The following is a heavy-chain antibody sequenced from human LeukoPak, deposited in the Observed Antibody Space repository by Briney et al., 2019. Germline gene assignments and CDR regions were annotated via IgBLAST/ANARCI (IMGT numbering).Heavy chain of an antibody. D-gene: IGHD1-26*01. CDR3: ARSRTIVGATDDAFDI. V-gene: IGHV1-46*01. J-gene: IGHJ3*02. CDR2: INPSGGST. CDR1: GYTLTELS. Sequence: ASVKVSCKVSGYTLTELSMHWVRQAPGQGLEWMGIINPSGGSTSYAQKFQGRVTMTRDMSTSTVYMELSSLRSEDTAVYYCARSRTIVGATDDAFDIWGQGTMVTVSS.